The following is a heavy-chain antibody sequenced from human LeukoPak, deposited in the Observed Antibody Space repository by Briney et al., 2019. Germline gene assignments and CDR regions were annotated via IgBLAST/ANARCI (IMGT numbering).Heavy chain of an antibody. J-gene: IGHJ5*02. CDR1: GGSFSGYY. CDR2: INHSGST. D-gene: IGHD3-10*01. CDR3: ARGRVYYYGSGSRNNWFDP. V-gene: IGHV4-34*01. Sequence: PSETLSLTCAVYGGSFSGYYWSWIRQPPGKGLEGIGEINHSGSTNYNPSLKSRVTISVDTSKNQFSLKLSSVTAADTAVYYCARGRVYYYGSGSRNNWFDPWGQGTLLIVSS.